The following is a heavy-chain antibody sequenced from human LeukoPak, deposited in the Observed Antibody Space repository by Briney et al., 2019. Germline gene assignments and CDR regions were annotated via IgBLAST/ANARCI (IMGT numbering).Heavy chain of an antibody. V-gene: IGHV5-51*01. Sequence: GESLQISCKGSGYSFTSYWIGWVRPMPGKGLEWMGIIYPGDSDTRYSPSFQGQVTISADKSISTAYLQWSSLKASDTAMYYCARAPYDILTTYYYYGMDVWGQGTTVTVSS. CDR3: ARAPYDILTTYYYYGMDV. D-gene: IGHD3-9*01. CDR1: GYSFTSYW. J-gene: IGHJ6*02. CDR2: IYPGDSDT.